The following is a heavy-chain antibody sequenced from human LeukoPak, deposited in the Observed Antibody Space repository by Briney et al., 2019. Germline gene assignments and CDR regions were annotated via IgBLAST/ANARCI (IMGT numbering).Heavy chain of an antibody. D-gene: IGHD3-10*01. CDR2: FYYSGST. V-gene: IGHV4-59*11. CDR3: ARVWFGEPTNWFDP. CDR1: GGSISSHY. Sequence: SETLSLTCTVSGGSISSHYWSWIRQPPGKGLEWIGYFYYSGSTNYNPSPKSRVTISVDTSKNEFSLILSSVTAADTAVYYCARVWFGEPTNWFDPWGQGTLVTVSS. J-gene: IGHJ5*02.